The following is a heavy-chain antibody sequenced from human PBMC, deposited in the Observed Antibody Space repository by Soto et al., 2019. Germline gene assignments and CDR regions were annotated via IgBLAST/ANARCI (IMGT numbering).Heavy chain of an antibody. V-gene: IGHV4-59*08. D-gene: IGHD2-15*01. CDR1: GGPISSYY. Sequence: SETLYLTCTVSGGPISSYYWSWIRKPPGKGLEWIGYMYYSGSTYYNPSLKSRVTISADTSQNQFSLDLTSVTATDTAVYFCARHPGYCSGGSCNGQYTLDVWGQGTTVTLSS. J-gene: IGHJ6*02. CDR3: ARHPGYCSGGSCNGQYTLDV. CDR2: MYYSGST.